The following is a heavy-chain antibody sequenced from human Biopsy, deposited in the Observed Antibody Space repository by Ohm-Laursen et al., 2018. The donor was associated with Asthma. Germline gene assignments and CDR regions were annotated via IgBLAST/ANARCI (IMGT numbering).Heavy chain of an antibody. CDR3: ARAQDYYDSRGYYRSFDY. Sequence: TLSLTCPVSGGSISSGGYYWSWIRQHPGKGLEWIGYIYYSGSTYYNPSLKSRVSISIDTSKNQFSPKLSSVTAADTAVYYCARAQDYYDSRGYYRSFDYWGQGTLVTVSS. V-gene: IGHV4-31*03. CDR2: IYYSGST. D-gene: IGHD3-22*01. CDR1: GGSISSGGYY. J-gene: IGHJ4*02.